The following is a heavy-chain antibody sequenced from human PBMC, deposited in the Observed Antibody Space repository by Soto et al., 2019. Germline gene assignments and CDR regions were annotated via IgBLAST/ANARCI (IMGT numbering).Heavy chain of an antibody. J-gene: IGHJ6*02. Sequence: SETLSLTCTVSGGSISRGGYYWSWIRQNPGKGLEWIGYIYYSGTTYYNPSLKSRVTISVDTSKNQFSLKLSSVTAADTAVYYCAASCVACGGFNYYGMDVWGQGTTVTVSS. CDR2: IYYSGTT. CDR1: GGSISRGGYY. V-gene: IGHV4-31*03. CDR3: AASCVACGGFNYYGMDV. D-gene: IGHD2-21*01.